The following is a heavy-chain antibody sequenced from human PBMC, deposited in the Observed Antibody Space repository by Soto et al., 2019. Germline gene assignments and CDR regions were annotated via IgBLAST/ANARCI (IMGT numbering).Heavy chain of an antibody. D-gene: IGHD3-3*01. CDR1: GGSFRGFY. V-gene: IGHV4-34*01. Sequence: QVQLQQWGAGLLKPSETLSLTCAVSGGSFRGFYWTWIRQSPGKGLEWLGDINHVGITNYNPSLKSRVSIPVDTPKSQFSLKLSSVTAADTAVYYCARAHDFWGGRQQPIVSWGQGTLVTVSS. J-gene: IGHJ4*02. CDR3: ARAHDFWGGRQQPIVS. CDR2: INHVGIT.